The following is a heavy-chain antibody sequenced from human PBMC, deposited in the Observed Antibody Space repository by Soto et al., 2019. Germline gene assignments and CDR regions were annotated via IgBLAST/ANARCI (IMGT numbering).Heavy chain of an antibody. CDR2: IKQDGSEK. D-gene: IGHD2-8*01. Sequence: GGSLRLSCAASGFTFSSYWMSWVRQAPGKGLEWVANIKQDGSEKYYVDSVKGRFTISRDNAKNSLYLQMNSLRAEDTAVYYCAKLARYCTNGVCPGYYFDYWGQGTLITVSS. V-gene: IGHV3-7*03. J-gene: IGHJ4*02. CDR1: GFTFSSYW. CDR3: AKLARYCTNGVCPGYYFDY.